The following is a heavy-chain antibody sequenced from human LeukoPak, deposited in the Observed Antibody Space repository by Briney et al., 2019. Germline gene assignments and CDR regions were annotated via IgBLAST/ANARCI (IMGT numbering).Heavy chain of an antibody. V-gene: IGHV1-18*01. Sequence: ASVKVSCKASGYTFTSYGISWVRQAPEQGLEWMGWISAYNGNTNYAQKLQGRVTMTTDTSTSTAYMELRSLRSDDTAVYYCARGLPLGYCSSTSCSTLNDYWGQGTLVTVSS. J-gene: IGHJ4*02. CDR3: ARGLPLGYCSSTSCSTLNDY. CDR2: ISAYNGNT. D-gene: IGHD2-2*01. CDR1: GYTFTSYG.